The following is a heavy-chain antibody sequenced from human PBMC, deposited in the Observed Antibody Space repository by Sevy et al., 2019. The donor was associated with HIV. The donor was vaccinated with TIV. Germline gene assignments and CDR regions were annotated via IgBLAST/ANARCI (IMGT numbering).Heavy chain of an antibody. V-gene: IGHV4-30-4*01. Sequence: SETLSLTCSVSGGSTSNADYYWSWIRQPPGKGLEWIGYIYYSGRTYYNPSLKSRISISVDTSRNQFSLSLDSVTAADTAVYYCARMKFWNGYFDYWGQGTLVTVSS. J-gene: IGHJ4*02. D-gene: IGHD3-3*01. CDR1: GGSTSNADYY. CDR2: IYYSGRT. CDR3: ARMKFWNGYFDY.